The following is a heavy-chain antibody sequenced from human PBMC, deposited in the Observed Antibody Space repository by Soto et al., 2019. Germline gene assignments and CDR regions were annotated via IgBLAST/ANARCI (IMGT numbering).Heavy chain of an antibody. CDR2: ISAYNGNT. V-gene: IGHV1-18*01. CDR1: GYTFTSYG. J-gene: IGHJ4*02. CDR3: ARDVGYYLTPMDFDY. D-gene: IGHD3-3*01. Sequence: GASVKVSCKASGYTFTSYGISWVRQAPGQGLEWMGWISAYNGNTNYAQKLQGRVTMTTDTSTSTAYTELGSLRSDDTAVYYCARDVGYYLTPMDFDYWGQGTLVTVS.